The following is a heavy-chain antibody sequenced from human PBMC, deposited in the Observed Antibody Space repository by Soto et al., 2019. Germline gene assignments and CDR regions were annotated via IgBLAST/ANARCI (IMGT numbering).Heavy chain of an antibody. Sequence: QVQLVQSGAEVKKPGASVKVSCKASGYTFTSYGISWVRQAPGQGLEGMGWISAYNGNTNYAQKLQGRVTMTTDTSTSTDYMELRRLRSDDTAVYYCGRRCWFGVVIGAFDYWVQGTLVTVSS. CDR2: ISAYNGNT. CDR1: GYTFTSYG. CDR3: GRRCWFGVVIGAFDY. D-gene: IGHD3-3*01. J-gene: IGHJ4*02. V-gene: IGHV1-18*01.